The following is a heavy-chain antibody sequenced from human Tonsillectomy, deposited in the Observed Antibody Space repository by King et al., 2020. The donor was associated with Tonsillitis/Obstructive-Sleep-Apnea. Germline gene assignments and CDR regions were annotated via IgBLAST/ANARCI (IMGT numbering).Heavy chain of an antibody. CDR2: IYCDDDK. V-gene: IGHV2-5*02. Sequence: HITLKESGPTLVKPTQTLTLTCTFSGFSLSTSGVGVGWIRQPPGKALEWLALIYCDDDKRYSPSLKSRLTITKDTSKNQVVLTMTNMDPVDTAAYYCAHSSVGEYDFWSGPFDYWGQGTLVTVSS. D-gene: IGHD3-3*01. CDR1: GFSLSTSGVG. CDR3: AHSSVGEYDFWSGPFDY. J-gene: IGHJ4*02.